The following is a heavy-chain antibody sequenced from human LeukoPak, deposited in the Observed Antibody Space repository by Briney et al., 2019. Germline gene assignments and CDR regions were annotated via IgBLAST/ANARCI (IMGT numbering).Heavy chain of an antibody. D-gene: IGHD3-22*01. CDR1: GFTFSSYS. V-gene: IGHV3-23*01. CDR3: AKDLLYDSSGYFDY. Sequence: GGSLRLSCAASGFTFSSYSMNWVRQAPGKGLEWVSAISGSGGSTYYADSVKGRFTISRDNSKNTLYLQMNSLRAEDTAVYYCAKDLLYDSSGYFDYWGQGTLVTVSS. J-gene: IGHJ4*02. CDR2: ISGSGGST.